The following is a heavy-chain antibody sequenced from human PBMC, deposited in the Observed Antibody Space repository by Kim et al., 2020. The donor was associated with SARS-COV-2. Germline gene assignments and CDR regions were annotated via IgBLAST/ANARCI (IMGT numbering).Heavy chain of an antibody. V-gene: IGHV3-33*05. Sequence: LSLTCAASGFTFSSYGMHWVRQAPGKGLEWVAVISYDGSNKYYADSVKGRFTISRDNSKNTLYLQMNSLRAEDTAVYYCARETGYSSGWTPHFDYWGQGTLVTVSS. CDR2: ISYDGSNK. CDR1: GFTFSSYG. CDR3: ARETGYSSGWTPHFDY. D-gene: IGHD6-19*01. J-gene: IGHJ4*02.